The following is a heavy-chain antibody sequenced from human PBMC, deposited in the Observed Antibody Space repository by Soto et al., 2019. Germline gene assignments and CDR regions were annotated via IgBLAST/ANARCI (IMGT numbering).Heavy chain of an antibody. J-gene: IGHJ4*02. Sequence: QITLRESGPTLVKPTQTLTLTCTFSGFSLSTSGVGVGWIRQPPGQALEWLALIYWDDDKRYRPSLKSTLTITRDTPKTQVVLTRTNMDPVDTATYYCAHGRVSGTILAFDYWGQGTLVTVSS. D-gene: IGHD1-7*01. V-gene: IGHV2-5*02. CDR1: GFSLSTSGVG. CDR2: IYWDDDK. CDR3: AHGRVSGTILAFDY.